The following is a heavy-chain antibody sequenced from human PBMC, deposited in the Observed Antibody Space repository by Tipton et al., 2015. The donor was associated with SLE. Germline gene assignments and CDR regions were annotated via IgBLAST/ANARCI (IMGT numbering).Heavy chain of an antibody. V-gene: IGHV3-21*01. CDR2: ISSNSSYI. J-gene: IGHJ4*02. D-gene: IGHD3-10*01. CDR3: AKDEIRYYYGSGSLLPEPDY. Sequence: SLRLSCAASGFTFNTYSMNWVRQAPGKGLEWVSSISSNSSYIYYADSLKGRFTISRDNAKNSLYLQMYSLRVEDTAVYYCAKDEIRYYYGSGSLLPEPDYWGQGTLVTVSS. CDR1: GFTFNTYS.